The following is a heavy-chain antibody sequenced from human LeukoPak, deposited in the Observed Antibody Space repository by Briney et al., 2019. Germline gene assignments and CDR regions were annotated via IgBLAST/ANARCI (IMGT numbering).Heavy chain of an antibody. CDR2: IYTSGST. CDR1: GGSISSYY. CDR3: ARSSESYDSSGYYSYYFDY. V-gene: IGHV4-4*07. D-gene: IGHD3-22*01. Sequence: PSETLSLTCTVSGGSISSYYWTWIRQPAGKGLEWIGRIYTSGSTNYNPSLKSRVTMSVYTSKNQFSLKLSSVTAADTAVYYCARSSESYDSSGYYSYYFDYWGQGTLVTVSS. J-gene: IGHJ4*02.